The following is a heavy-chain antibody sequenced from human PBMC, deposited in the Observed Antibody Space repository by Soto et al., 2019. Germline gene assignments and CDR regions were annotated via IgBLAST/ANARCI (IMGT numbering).Heavy chain of an antibody. V-gene: IGHV3-23*01. CDR1: GFTFSSYA. CDR2: ISGSGGST. CDR3: AKEASMIVVPDAFDI. D-gene: IGHD3-22*01. J-gene: IGHJ3*02. Sequence: EVQLLESGGGLVQPGGSLRLSCAASGFTFSSYAMRWVRQAPGKGLEWVSGISGSGGSTYYADSVKGRFTISRDNSKNPLYLQMTSLRAEATALYYCAKEASMIVVPDAFDIWGQGTMVTVSS.